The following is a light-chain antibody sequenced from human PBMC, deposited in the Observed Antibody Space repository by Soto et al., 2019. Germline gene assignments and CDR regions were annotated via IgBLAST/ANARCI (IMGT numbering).Light chain of an antibody. Sequence: DIVMTQSPLSLPVTPGEPASISCRSSQSLLHSNGYTYLDWYLQKPGQPPQLLIYVTSNRASGVPDRFSGSGSGTDFTLKISRVEADDVGVYYCMQALQTPLTFGGGTKVEIK. CDR1: QSLLHSNGYTY. V-gene: IGKV2-28*01. J-gene: IGKJ4*01. CDR2: VTS. CDR3: MQALQTPLT.